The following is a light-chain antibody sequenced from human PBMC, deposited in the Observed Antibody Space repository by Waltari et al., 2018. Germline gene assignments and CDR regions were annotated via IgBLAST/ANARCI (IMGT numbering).Light chain of an antibody. Sequence: IQMTQSTSTLSASIGDRATITCRASQTINDWLAWYQQKPGRAPKLLSDTASDLESGGPSRFSGSGSGTEFTLTISSLQPDYFATYYCQQYSSFPLIFGPGTRVEIK. CDR1: QTINDW. V-gene: IGKV1-5*03. CDR2: TAS. CDR3: QQYSSFPLI. J-gene: IGKJ3*01.